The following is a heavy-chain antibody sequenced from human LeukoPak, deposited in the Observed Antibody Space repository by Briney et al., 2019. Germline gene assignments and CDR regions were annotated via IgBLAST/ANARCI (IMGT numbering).Heavy chain of an antibody. CDR2: ISAYNGNT. CDR1: GYTFTSHG. Sequence: GASVKVSFKASGYTFTSHGISWMRQAPGQGLEWMGWISAYNGNTYYAQKLQGRVTMTTDTSTSTAYMDLRSLRSDDTAVYYCARGRDSQVTNGWNSFQHSGQGTLVTVSS. V-gene: IGHV1-18*01. D-gene: IGHD6-19*01. J-gene: IGHJ1*01. CDR3: ARGRDSQVTNGWNSFQH.